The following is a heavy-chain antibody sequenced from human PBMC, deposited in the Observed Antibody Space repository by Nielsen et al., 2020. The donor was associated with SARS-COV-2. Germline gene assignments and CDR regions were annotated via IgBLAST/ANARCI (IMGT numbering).Heavy chain of an antibody. Sequence: GESLKISCAASGLSLNDYYLSWVRQAPGRGLEWISYISGSGSTINYADSVMGRLTISRDNAKNSVTLQMDRLTADDTATYYCTYAVGMKVWGQGTLVTVSS. J-gene: IGHJ1*01. CDR3: TYAVGMKV. CDR1: GLSLNDYY. CDR2: ISGSGSTI. V-gene: IGHV3-11*01. D-gene: IGHD7-27*01.